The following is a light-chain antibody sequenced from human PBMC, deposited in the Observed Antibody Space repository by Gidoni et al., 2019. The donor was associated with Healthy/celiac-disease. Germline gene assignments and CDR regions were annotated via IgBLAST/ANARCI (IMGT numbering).Light chain of an antibody. CDR2: AAS. CDR1: QSISSY. CDR3: QQSYSTPYT. V-gene: IGKV1-39*01. J-gene: IGKJ2*01. Sequence: DIQMTQSPSSLSASVGDRVPITCRASQSISSYLNWYQQKPGKAPKLLIYAASSLQSGVPSRFSGSGSGTDFPLTISSLQPEDFATYYCQQSYSTPYTFGQGTKLEIK.